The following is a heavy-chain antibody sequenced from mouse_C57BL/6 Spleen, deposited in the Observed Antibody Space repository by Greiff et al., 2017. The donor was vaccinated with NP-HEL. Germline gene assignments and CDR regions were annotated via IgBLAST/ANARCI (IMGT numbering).Heavy chain of an antibody. V-gene: IGHV7-1*01. J-gene: IGHJ1*03. CDR1: GFTFSDFY. Sequence: EVKVVESGGGLVQSGRSLRLSCATSGFTFSDFYMEWVRQAPGKGLEWIAASRNKANDYTTEYSASVKGRFIVSRDTSQSILYLQMNALRAEDTAIYYCARDAALEWYFDVWGTGTTVTVSS. CDR2: SRNKANDYTT. CDR3: ARDAALEWYFDV.